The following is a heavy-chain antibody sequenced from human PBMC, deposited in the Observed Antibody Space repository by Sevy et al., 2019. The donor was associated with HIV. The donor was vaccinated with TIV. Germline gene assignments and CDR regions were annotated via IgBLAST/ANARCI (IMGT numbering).Heavy chain of an antibody. Sequence: GGSLRLSCAASGFTFSSYAMHWVRQAPGKGLEWVAVISYDGSNNYYADSVKGRFTISRDNSKNTLYLQMNSLRAEDTAVYYCARVAAPWYLSSGWPPDYWCQGTLVTVSS. CDR1: GFTFSSYA. CDR3: ARVAAPWYLSSGWPPDY. J-gene: IGHJ4*02. D-gene: IGHD6-19*01. V-gene: IGHV3-30-3*01. CDR2: ISYDGSNN.